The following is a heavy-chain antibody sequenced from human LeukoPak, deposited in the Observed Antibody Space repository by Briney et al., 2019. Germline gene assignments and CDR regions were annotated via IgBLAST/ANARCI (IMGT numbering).Heavy chain of an antibody. CDR1: GFTFSSYS. Sequence: GGSLRLSCAASGFTFSSYSMNWVRQAPGKGLEWVSSISSSSSYIYYADSVKGRFTISRDNAKNSLYLQMNSLRAEDTAVYYCARVLGSGYTNFDYWGQGTLVTVSS. CDR2: ISSSSSYI. CDR3: ARVLGSGYTNFDY. J-gene: IGHJ4*02. V-gene: IGHV3-21*01. D-gene: IGHD3-22*01.